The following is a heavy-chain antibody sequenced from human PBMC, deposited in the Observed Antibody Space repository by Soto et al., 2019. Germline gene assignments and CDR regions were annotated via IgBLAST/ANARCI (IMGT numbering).Heavy chain of an antibody. Sequence: EVQLVESGGGLVQPGGSLRLSCAASGFTFSDHFMEWVRQAPGKGPEWVGRIRDKARGYTTDYAASVKGRFTISRDDSKNSLYLQMNSLKPEDTALYSCTRLLAYCGGDCHSFAFDIWGQGTMVTVSS. V-gene: IGHV3-72*01. CDR3: TRLLAYCGGDCHSFAFDI. CDR2: IRDKARGYTT. J-gene: IGHJ3*02. CDR1: GFTFSDHF. D-gene: IGHD2-21*02.